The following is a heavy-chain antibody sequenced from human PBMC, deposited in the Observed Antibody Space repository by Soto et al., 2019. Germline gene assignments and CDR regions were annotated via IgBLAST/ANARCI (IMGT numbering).Heavy chain of an antibody. D-gene: IGHD1-26*01. CDR3: ARAGRLELFDY. J-gene: IGHJ4*02. V-gene: IGHV3-13*01. Sequence: GGSLRLSCAASGFTFSSYDMHWVRQATGKGLEWVSAIGTAGDTYYPGSVKGRFTISRENAKNSLYLQMNSLRAEDTAVYYCARAGRLELFDYWGQGTLVTVSS. CDR1: GFTFSSYD. CDR2: IGTAGDT.